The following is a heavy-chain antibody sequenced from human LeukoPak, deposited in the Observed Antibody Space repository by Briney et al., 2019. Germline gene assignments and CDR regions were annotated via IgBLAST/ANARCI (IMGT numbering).Heavy chain of an antibody. CDR2: INPIFHTP. CDR3: ARGRTTGEFDY. Sequence: ASVKVSCKASGGTFSSHAISWLRQAPGQGLEWMGGINPIFHTPTYAKKFQGRLTITKDESMSTASMDLSSLISDDTAVYYCARGRTTGEFDYWGQGTLVTVSS. D-gene: IGHD4-11*01. V-gene: IGHV1-69*05. J-gene: IGHJ4*02. CDR1: GGTFSSHA.